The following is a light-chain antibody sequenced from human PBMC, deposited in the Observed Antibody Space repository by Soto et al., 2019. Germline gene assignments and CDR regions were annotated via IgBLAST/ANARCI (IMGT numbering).Light chain of an antibody. Sequence: DIQMTQSPSTLSASVGDRVTITCRASQSISSWLAWYQQKPGKAPKLLIYKASSLESGVPSRFSGSGSGTEFTLTISSLQPDDFAIYYCQEYDDYFFTFGPGTKVEIK. CDR1: QSISSW. CDR2: KAS. CDR3: QEYDDYFFT. J-gene: IGKJ2*01. V-gene: IGKV1-5*03.